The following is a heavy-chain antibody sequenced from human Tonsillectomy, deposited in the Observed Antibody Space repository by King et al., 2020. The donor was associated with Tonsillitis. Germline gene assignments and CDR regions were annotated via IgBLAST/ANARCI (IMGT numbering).Heavy chain of an antibody. Sequence: QVQLVESGAEVKKPGSSVKVSCKVSGGSFSTYDISWVRQAPGQGLEWMGRIVPILDKAVYAQNLQGRVTITADKSTNTAYMELRSLTSDDTAVYFCARAISIEVPSPADYWGQGTLVTVSS. J-gene: IGHJ4*02. CDR1: GGSFSTYD. CDR2: IVPILDKA. V-gene: IGHV1-69*09. D-gene: IGHD3-9*01. CDR3: ARAISIEVPSPADY.